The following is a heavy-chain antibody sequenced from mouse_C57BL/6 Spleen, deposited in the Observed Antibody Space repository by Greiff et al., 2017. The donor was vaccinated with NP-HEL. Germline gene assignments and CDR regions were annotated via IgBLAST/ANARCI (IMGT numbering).Heavy chain of an antibody. CDR2: IYPGSGST. D-gene: IGHD2-3*01. CDR3: ANIYDGAWFAY. V-gene: IGHV1-55*01. J-gene: IGHJ3*01. CDR1: GYTFTSYW. Sequence: QVQLQQPGAELVKPGASVKMSCKASGYTFTSYWITWVKQRPGQGLEWIGDIYPGSGSTNYNEKFKSKATLTVDTSSSTAYMQLSSLTSADASFYFCANIYDGAWFAYWGQGTLVTVSA.